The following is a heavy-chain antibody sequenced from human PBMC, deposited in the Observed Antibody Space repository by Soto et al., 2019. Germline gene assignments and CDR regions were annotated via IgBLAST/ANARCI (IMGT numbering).Heavy chain of an antibody. CDR1: GFTFISYA. J-gene: IGHJ5*02. D-gene: IGHD6-13*01. Sequence: GGSLRLSCAASGFTFISYAMSWVRQAPGKGLAWVSAISGSGGSTYYADSVKGRFTISRDNSKNTLYLQMNSLRAEDTAVYSCAKDGPYSSSWYNWFDPWGQGTLVTVSS. CDR2: ISGSGGST. CDR3: AKDGPYSSSWYNWFDP. V-gene: IGHV3-23*01.